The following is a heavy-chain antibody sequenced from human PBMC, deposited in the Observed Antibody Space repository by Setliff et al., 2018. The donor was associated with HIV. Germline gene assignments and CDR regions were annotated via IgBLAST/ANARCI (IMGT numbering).Heavy chain of an antibody. CDR2: VHFSGTT. D-gene: IGHD3-3*01. Sequence: SQTLSLTCTVSGDSISRSSYYWGWIRQPPGKGLEWIGNVHFSGTTYYNPSLKSRVTISVGPSQNQFPLRLISVTAADAAMYYCARPSLGIGGGSKFDSWGQGTLVTVSS. J-gene: IGHJ4*02. CDR1: GDSISRSSYY. V-gene: IGHV4-39*01. CDR3: ARPSLGIGGGSKFDS.